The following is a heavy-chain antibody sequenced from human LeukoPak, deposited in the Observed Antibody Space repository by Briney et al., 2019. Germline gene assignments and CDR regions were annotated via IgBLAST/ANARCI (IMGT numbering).Heavy chain of an antibody. CDR2: INCYNGNT. CDR1: DYTRASYG. CDR3: ASPHGASYYYFDY. V-gene: IGHV1-18*01. D-gene: IGHD4/OR15-4a*01. J-gene: IGHJ4*02. Sequence: ASVRVSCKASDYTRASYGVNWVRQAPGRGLEWMGWINCYNGNTNYAQKLQGRVTMTTDTATSTAYMELRSLRSEDTAVYYCASPHGASYYYFDYWGQGTLVTVSS.